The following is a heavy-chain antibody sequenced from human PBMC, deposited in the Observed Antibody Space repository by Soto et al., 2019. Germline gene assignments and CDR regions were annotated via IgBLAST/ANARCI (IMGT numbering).Heavy chain of an antibody. CDR2: IIHSGIT. D-gene: IGHD2-15*01. CDR1: GGSFSGYY. Sequence: SETLSLTCAVYGGSFSGYYWSWVRQPPGKGLEWIGQIIHSGITSYNPSLKSRITISLDKSKNHLSLTLISVTAADTAVYYCARHGGKFFDYWGHGTLVTVSS. V-gene: IGHV4-34*12. CDR3: ARHGGKFFDY. J-gene: IGHJ4*01.